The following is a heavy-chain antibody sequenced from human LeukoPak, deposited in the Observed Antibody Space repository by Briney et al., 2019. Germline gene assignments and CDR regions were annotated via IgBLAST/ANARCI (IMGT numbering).Heavy chain of an antibody. Sequence: SETLSLTCTVSGGSISSYYWSWIRQSPGKGLEWIGHVYYSGSTNYNPSLKSRVTISVDTSKNQFSLKLSSVTAADTAVYYCARDGTRFYSSGWYDYWGQGTLVTVSS. CDR3: ARDGTRFYSSGWYDY. D-gene: IGHD6-19*01. CDR2: VYYSGST. J-gene: IGHJ4*02. CDR1: GGSISSYY. V-gene: IGHV4-59*12.